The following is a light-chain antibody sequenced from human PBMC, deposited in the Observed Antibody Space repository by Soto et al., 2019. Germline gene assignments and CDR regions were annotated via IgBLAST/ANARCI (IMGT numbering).Light chain of an antibody. CDR1: SSDVGNYKY. CDR2: EVS. V-gene: IGLV2-14*01. J-gene: IGLJ1*01. CDR3: FSYTNSGTYV. Sequence: QSALTQPASVSGSPGQSITISCTGTSSDVGNYKYVSWYQQHPGKALKLMIYEVSNRPSGVSNRFSGSKSGNTASLTISGLQAEDETDYYCFSYTNSGTYVFGTGTKVTVL.